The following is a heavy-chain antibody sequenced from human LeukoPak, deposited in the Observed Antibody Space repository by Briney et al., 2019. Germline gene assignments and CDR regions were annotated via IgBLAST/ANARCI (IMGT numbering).Heavy chain of an antibody. CDR1: GYTFTSYG. CDR2: ISAYDGNT. V-gene: IGHV1-18*01. J-gene: IGHJ5*02. D-gene: IGHD6-13*01. CDR3: ARSPPIAAAASVGWFDP. Sequence: ASVKVSCKASGYTFTSYGISWVRQAPGQGLEWKGWISAYDGNTNYAQKLQGRVTMTTDTSTSTAHMELRSLRSDDTAVYYCARSPPIAAAASVGWFDPWGQGTLVTVSS.